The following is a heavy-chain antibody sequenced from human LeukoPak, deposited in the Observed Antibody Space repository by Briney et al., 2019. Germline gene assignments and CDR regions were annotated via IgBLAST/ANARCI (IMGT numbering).Heavy chain of an antibody. V-gene: IGHV3-30-3*01. CDR2: ISYDGSNK. Sequence: PGGSLRLSCDTSGFTFSSYAMHWVRQAPGKGLEWVAVISYDGSNKYYADSVKGRFTISRDNSKNTLYLQMNSLRAEDTAVYYCASIGQIAVAGTGDYWGQGTLVTVSS. CDR3: ASIGQIAVAGTGDY. CDR1: GFTFSSYA. D-gene: IGHD6-19*01. J-gene: IGHJ4*02.